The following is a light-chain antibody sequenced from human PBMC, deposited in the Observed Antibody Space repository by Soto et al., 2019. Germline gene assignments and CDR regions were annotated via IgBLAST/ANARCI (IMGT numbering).Light chain of an antibody. J-gene: IGKJ1*01. CDR1: QSVSSSY. V-gene: IGKV3-20*01. Sequence: EIVLTQSPGTLSLSPGERATLSCRASQSVSSSYLAWYQQKPGQAPRLLIYGASSRATGIPDRFSGSGSGTDFTLTISRLEPEDFAVYYCHQYGSPPGGTFGQGTKV. CDR2: GAS. CDR3: HQYGSPPGGT.